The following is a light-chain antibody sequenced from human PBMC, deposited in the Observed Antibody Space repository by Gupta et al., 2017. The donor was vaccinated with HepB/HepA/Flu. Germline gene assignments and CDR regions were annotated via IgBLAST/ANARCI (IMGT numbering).Light chain of an antibody. J-gene: IGKJ5*01. CDR2: AAS. V-gene: IGKV1-9*01. Sequence: DIQLTQSPSFLSASVGDRVTITCRTSQGVRNYLAWDQQKPGKAPKLLIYAASTLQTGVPSTFSGTYSGTEFTLTSSSLQPEDRATYYGQQFNTFGQGTRLEIK. CDR1: QGVRNY. CDR3: QQFNT.